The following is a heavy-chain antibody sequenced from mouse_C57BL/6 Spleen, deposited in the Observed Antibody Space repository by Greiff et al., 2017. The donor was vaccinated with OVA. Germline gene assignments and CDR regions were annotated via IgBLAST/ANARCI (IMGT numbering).Heavy chain of an antibody. CDR2: IYPGGGYT. Sequence: QVQLQQSGAELVRPGTSVKMSCKASGYTFTNYWIGWAKQRPGHGLEWIGDIYPGGGYTNYNEKFKGKATLTADKSSSTAYMPFSGVAAEDAAIYYWARRGEYAMGDGGEGAAVTGAS. J-gene: IGHJ4*01. CDR3: ARRGEYAMGD. V-gene: IGHV1-63*01. CDR1: GYTFTNYW.